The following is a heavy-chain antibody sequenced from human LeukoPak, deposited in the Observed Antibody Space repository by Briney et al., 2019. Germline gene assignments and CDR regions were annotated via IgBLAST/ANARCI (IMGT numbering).Heavy chain of an antibody. D-gene: IGHD3-3*01. V-gene: IGHV1-2*06. Sequence: GASVKVSCKASGYTFTGYYMHWVRQAPGQGLEWMGRINPNSGGTNYAQKFQGRVTMTEDTSTDTAYMELSGLRSEDTAVYYCATDRPRITIFGVVNDYYYYGMDVWGQGTTVTVSS. CDR3: ATDRPRITIFGVVNDYYYYGMDV. CDR1: GYTFTGYY. CDR2: INPNSGGT. J-gene: IGHJ6*02.